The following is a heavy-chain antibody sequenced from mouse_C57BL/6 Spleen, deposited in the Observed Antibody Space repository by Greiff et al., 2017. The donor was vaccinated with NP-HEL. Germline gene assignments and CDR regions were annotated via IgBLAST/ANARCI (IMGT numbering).Heavy chain of an antibody. J-gene: IGHJ3*01. CDR1: GYTFTSYG. CDR3: ARSRYDYDGAWFAY. CDR2: IYIGNGST. V-gene: IGHV1-58*01. D-gene: IGHD2-4*01. Sequence: VQLQQSGAELVRPGSSVKMSCKTSGYTFTSYGINWVKQRPGQGLEWIGYIYIGNGSTEYNEKFKGKATLTSDTSSRTAYMQLSSLTSEDSAIYICARSRYDYDGAWFAYWGQGTLVTVSA.